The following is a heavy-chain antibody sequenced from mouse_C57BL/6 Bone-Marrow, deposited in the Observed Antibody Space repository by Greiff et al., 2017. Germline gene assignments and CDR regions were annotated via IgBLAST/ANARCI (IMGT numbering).Heavy chain of an antibody. D-gene: IGHD2-4*01. CDR3: ASSYDYDDYTMDY. CDR2: VHSNGGSP. CDR1: GYTFTNYW. Sequence: QVQLQQPGAELVKSGASVKLSCKASGYTFTNYWMLWVKQRPGQGLGWIGMVHSNGGSPDYNEKFKSEATLSVDKSSRTAYMELSSRTSEDSAVYYCASSYDYDDYTMDYWGQGTSVTVSS. J-gene: IGHJ4*01. V-gene: IGHV1-64*01.